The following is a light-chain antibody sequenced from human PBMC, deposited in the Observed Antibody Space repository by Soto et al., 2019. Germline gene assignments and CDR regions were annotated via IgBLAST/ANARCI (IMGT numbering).Light chain of an antibody. J-gene: IGKJ5*01. CDR2: AAS. V-gene: IGKV1-12*01. CDR3: EQVNSFPIT. Sequence: DIQMTQSPSSVSASVGDRVTSTCRASQNIRSWLAWYQQKPGKAPKLLIYAASTLQSGVPSRFSGSGSGTDFTLTTSSLQPEDFATYYCEQVNSFPITYGQGTRVEIK. CDR1: QNIRSW.